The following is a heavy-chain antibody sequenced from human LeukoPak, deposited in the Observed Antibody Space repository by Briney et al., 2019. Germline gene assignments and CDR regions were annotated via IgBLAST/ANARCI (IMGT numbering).Heavy chain of an antibody. CDR2: IYYSGST. CDR1: GGSISSGSYY. CDR3: ASVPSTLGPFDY. D-gene: IGHD1-26*01. J-gene: IGHJ4*02. Sequence: PSETLSLTCTVSGGSISSGSYYWSWIRQPPGKGLEWIGYIYYSGSTNYNPSLKSRVTISVDTSKNQFSLKLSSVTAADTAVYYCASVPSTLGPFDYWGQGTLVTVSS. V-gene: IGHV4-61*01.